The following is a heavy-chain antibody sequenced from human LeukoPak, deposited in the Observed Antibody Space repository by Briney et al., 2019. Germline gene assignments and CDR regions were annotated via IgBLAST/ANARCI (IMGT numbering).Heavy chain of an antibody. V-gene: IGHV4-59*11. J-gene: IGHJ6*04. CDR2: IYYSGST. D-gene: IGHD5-18*01. CDR1: GGSISSHY. Sequence: SETLSLTCTVSGGSISSHYWSWIRQPPGKGLEWIGYIYYSGSTNYNPSLKSRVTISVDTSKNQFSLKLSSVTAADTAVYYCARDVPWIPETVWGKGTTVTVPS. CDR3: ARDVPWIPETV.